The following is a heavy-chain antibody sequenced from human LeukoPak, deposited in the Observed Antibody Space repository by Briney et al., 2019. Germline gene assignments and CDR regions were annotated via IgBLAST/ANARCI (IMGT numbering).Heavy chain of an antibody. Sequence: SQTLSLTCTVSGGSISSGDYYWSWIRQPPGKGLEWIGYIYYSGSTYYNPSLKSRVTISVDTSKNQFSLKLSSVTAADTAVYYCARANRSTQYYDFWSAKYYFDYWGQGTLVTVSS. J-gene: IGHJ4*02. CDR2: IYYSGST. D-gene: IGHD3-3*01. CDR3: ARANRSTQYYDFWSAKYYFDY. V-gene: IGHV4-30-4*01. CDR1: GGSISSGDYY.